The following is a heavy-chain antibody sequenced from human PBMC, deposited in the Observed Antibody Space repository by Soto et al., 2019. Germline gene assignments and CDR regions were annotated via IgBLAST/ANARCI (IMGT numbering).Heavy chain of an antibody. CDR2: ISSSSSYI. D-gene: IGHD3-16*01. J-gene: IGHJ3*02. V-gene: IGHV3-21*01. CDR3: ARGALSLGEAFDI. Sequence: GGSLRLSCAASGFTFSSYSMNWVRQAPGKGLEWVSSISSSSSYIYYADSVKGRFTISRDNAKNSLYLQMNSLRAEATAVYYCARGALSLGEAFDIWGQGTMVTVSS. CDR1: GFTFSSYS.